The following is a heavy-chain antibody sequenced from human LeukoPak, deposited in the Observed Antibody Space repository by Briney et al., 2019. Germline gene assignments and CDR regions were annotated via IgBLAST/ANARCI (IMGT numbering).Heavy chain of an antibody. V-gene: IGHV3-7*01. CDR1: GFTFSSYW. CDR2: IKQDGSQR. D-gene: IGHD1-26*01. J-gene: IGHJ4*02. CDR3: AKDSPFGGN. Sequence: GGSLRLSCAASGFTFSSYWMSWVRQAPGKGPEWVANIKQDGSQRNYVDSVKGRFTISRDNAKNSLYLQMNSLRAEDTAVYYRAKDSPFGGNWGQGTLVTVSS.